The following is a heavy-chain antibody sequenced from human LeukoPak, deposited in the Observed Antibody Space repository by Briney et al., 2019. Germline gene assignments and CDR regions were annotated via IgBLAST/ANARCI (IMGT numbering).Heavy chain of an antibody. V-gene: IGHV1-46*01. Sequence: ASVKVSCKASGYTFTSYYMHWVRQAPGQGLEWMGIINPSGGGTSYAQKFQGRVTMTRDTSTSTVYMELSSLRSEDTAGYYCARDRSPMGRGVNRFSPCGLDVWGKG. CDR1: GYTFTSYY. D-gene: IGHD3-10*01. J-gene: IGHJ6*01. CDR3: ARDRSPMGRGVNRFSPCGLDV. CDR2: INPSGGGT.